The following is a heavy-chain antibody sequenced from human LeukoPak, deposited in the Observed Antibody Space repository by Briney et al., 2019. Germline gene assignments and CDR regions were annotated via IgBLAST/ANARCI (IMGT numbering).Heavy chain of an antibody. CDR3: ARDRKGGRDGYNRPFDY. V-gene: IGHV4-4*07. D-gene: IGHD2-15*01. J-gene: IGHJ4*02. CDR1: GGSISSYH. CDR2: IYTSGST. Sequence: SETLSLTCTVSGGSISSYHWSWIRQPAGKGLEWIGRIYTSGSTNYNPSLKSRVTMSVDTSKNQFSLKLSSGTAADTAVYYCARDRKGGRDGYNRPFDYWGQGTLVTVSS.